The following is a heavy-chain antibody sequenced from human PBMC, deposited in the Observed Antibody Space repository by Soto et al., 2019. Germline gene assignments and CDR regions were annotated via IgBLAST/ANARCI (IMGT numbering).Heavy chain of an antibody. Sequence: NPSETLSLTCTVSGGSISSGDYYWSWIRQPPGKGLEWIGYIYYSGSTYYNPSLKSRVTISVDTSKNQFSLKLGSVTAADTAVYYCARDSSSSMVDWFDPWGQGTLVTVSS. CDR3: ARDSSSSMVDWFDP. J-gene: IGHJ5*02. CDR1: GGSISSGDYY. D-gene: IGHD6-6*01. CDR2: IYYSGST. V-gene: IGHV4-30-4*01.